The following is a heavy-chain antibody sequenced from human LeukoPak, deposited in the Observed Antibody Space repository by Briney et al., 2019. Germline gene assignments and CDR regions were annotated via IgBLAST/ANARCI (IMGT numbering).Heavy chain of an antibody. Sequence: GGSLRLSCAASGFTFSSYAMSWIRQAPGKGLEWVSYISTSSSTIYYADSMKGRFTISRDNAKNSLYLQMNSLRAEDTAVYYCARESYFYRAVDYWGQGTLVTVSS. CDR2: ISTSSSTI. CDR1: GFTFSSYA. J-gene: IGHJ4*02. D-gene: IGHD1-26*01. V-gene: IGHV3-48*01. CDR3: ARESYFYRAVDY.